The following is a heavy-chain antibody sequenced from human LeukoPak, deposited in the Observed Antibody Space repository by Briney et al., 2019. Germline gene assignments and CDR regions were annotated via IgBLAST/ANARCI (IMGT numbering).Heavy chain of an antibody. Sequence: GGSLRLSCAASGFTFSSYAMHWVRQAPGKGLEWVAVISYDGSNKYYADSVKGRFTISRDNSKNTLYLQMNSLRAEDTAVYYCARASSDRGGSGYCSSTSCYLIGYWGQGTLVTVSS. V-gene: IGHV3-30-3*01. D-gene: IGHD2-2*01. CDR3: ARASSDRGGSGYCSSTSCYLIGY. CDR1: GFTFSSYA. CDR2: ISYDGSNK. J-gene: IGHJ4*02.